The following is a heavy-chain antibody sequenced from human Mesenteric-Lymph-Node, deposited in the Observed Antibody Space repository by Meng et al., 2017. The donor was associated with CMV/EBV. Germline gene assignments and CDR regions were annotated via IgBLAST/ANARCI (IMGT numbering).Heavy chain of an antibody. CDR2: ISSSGSHI. V-gene: IGHV3-21*01. CDR1: GFTVSSNY. CDR3: ARDPASVV. J-gene: IGHJ6*02. Sequence: GESLKISCAASGFTVSSNYMSWVRQAPGTGLEWVSSISSSGSHIYYADSVKGRFTISRDNAKNSLYLQMNSLRAEDTAVYYCARDPASVVWGQGTTVTVSS. D-gene: IGHD6-19*01.